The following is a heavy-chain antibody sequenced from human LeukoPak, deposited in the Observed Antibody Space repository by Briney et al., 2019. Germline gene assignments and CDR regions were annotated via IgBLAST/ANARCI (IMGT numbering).Heavy chain of an antibody. CDR3: ARTETAMVSFDY. CDR2: IWYDGSNK. D-gene: IGHD5-18*01. J-gene: IGHJ4*02. V-gene: IGHV3-33*01. Sequence: QPGGSLRLSCAASGFTFSSYGMHWVRQAPGKGLEWVAVIWYDGSNKYYADSVKGRFTISRDNSKNMLYLQMNSLRAEDTAVYYCARTETAMVSFDYWGQGTLVTVSS. CDR1: GFTFSSYG.